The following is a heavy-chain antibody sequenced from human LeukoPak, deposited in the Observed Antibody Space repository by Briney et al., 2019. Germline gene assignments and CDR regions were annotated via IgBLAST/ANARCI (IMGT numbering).Heavy chain of an antibody. Sequence: SGGSLRLSCAASGFTFSNYAMHWVRQAPGKGLEYVSGINSNGGNTYYTNSVKGRFTVSRDNSKNTLYLQMNSLRAEDTAVYYCAKEAYDSSGYYDYFDYWGQGTLVTVSS. D-gene: IGHD3-22*01. V-gene: IGHV3-64*01. CDR3: AKEAYDSSGYYDYFDY. CDR1: GFTFSNYA. J-gene: IGHJ4*02. CDR2: INSNGGNT.